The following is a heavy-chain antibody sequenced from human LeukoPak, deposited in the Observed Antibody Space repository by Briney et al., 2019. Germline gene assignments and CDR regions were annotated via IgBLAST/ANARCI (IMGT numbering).Heavy chain of an antibody. J-gene: IGHJ6*02. D-gene: IGHD3-10*01. CDR2: ISSSSSYI. Sequence: GGSLRLSCAASGFTFSSYSMNWVRQAPGKGLEWVSSISSSSSYIYYADSVKGRFTISRDNAKNSLYLQMNSLRAEDTAVYYCASYGGSGGYDYYYYGMDVWGQGTTVTVSS. CDR1: GFTFSSYS. V-gene: IGHV3-21*01. CDR3: ASYGGSGGYDYYYYGMDV.